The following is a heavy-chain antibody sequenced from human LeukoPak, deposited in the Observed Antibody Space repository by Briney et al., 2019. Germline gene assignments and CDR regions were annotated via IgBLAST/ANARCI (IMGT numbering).Heavy chain of an antibody. CDR1: GYTFTSYY. CDR3: ARDQREGIAARPGLNAFGI. D-gene: IGHD6-6*01. CDR2: INPSGGST. J-gene: IGHJ3*02. V-gene: IGHV1-46*01. Sequence: GAXXXXSCKASGYTFTSYYMHWVRQAPGQGLEWMGIINPSGGSTNYAQKFQGRVTMTRDTSTSTVYMELSSLRSEDTAVYYCARDQREGIAARPGLNAFGIWGQGTMVTVSS.